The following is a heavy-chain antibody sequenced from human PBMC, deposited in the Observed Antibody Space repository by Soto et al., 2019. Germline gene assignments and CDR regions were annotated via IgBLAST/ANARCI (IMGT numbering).Heavy chain of an antibody. CDR3: ARGYSGYDLDY. CDR2: ISWNSGSI. CDR1: GFTFDDYA. J-gene: IGHJ4*02. D-gene: IGHD5-12*01. V-gene: IGHV3-9*01. Sequence: GGSLRLSCAASGFTFDDYAMHWVRQAPGKGLEWVSGISWNSGSIGYADSVKGRFTISRDNAKNSLYLQMNSLRAEDTALYYCARGYSGYDLDYWGQGTLVTVSS.